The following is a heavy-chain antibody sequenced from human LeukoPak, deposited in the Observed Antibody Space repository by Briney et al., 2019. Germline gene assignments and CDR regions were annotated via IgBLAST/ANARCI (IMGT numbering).Heavy chain of an antibody. CDR2: INHSGST. V-gene: IGHV4-34*01. CDR3: ARHYYNSGRYQTPYNWFDP. D-gene: IGHD3-10*01. Sequence: SETLSLTCAVYGGSFSGYYWSWIRQPPGKGLEWIGEINHSGSTNYNPSLKSRVTISVDTSKNQFSLKLSSVTAADTAVYYCARHYYNSGRYQTPYNWFDPWGQGTLVTVSS. CDR1: GGSFSGYY. J-gene: IGHJ5*02.